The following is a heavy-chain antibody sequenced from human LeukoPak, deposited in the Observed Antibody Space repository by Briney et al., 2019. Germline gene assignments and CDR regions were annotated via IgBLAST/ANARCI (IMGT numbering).Heavy chain of an antibody. D-gene: IGHD6-19*01. Sequence: KPSETLSLTCTVSGGSISSSSYYWGWIRQPPGKGLEWIGSIYYSGSTYYNPSLKSRVTISVDTSKNQFSLKLSSVTAADTAVYYIAVAGAKADAFDIWRQGTMVTVSS. V-gene: IGHV4-39*01. J-gene: IGHJ3*02. CDR1: GGSISSSSYY. CDR3: AVAGAKADAFDI. CDR2: IYYSGST.